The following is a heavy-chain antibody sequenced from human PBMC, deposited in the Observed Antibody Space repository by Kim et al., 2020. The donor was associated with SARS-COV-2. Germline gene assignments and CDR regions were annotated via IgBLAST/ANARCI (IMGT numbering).Heavy chain of an antibody. CDR1: GASISDVTAF. J-gene: IGHJ5*02. Sequence: SETLSLTCTVSGASISDVTAFWAWIRQPPGKGLEWLASISSFNSYYTPSLQSRLRLSIDTSRNQFSLRLTGVTAADTATYYCARNTAGLDPWGKGTLVTVAS. CDR2: ISSFNS. V-gene: IGHV4-39*07. CDR3: ARNTAGLDP.